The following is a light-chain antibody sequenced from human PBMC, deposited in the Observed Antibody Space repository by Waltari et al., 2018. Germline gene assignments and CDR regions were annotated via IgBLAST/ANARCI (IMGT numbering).Light chain of an antibody. V-gene: IGLV3-1*01. J-gene: IGLJ3*02. Sequence: CRYQQKPGKSPVLVIDQDNKRPSGRPERFSGSNSGNTATLTISGTQSLDEADYYCQAWDSNTVFGGGTKLTVL. CDR2: QDN. CDR3: QAWDSNTV.